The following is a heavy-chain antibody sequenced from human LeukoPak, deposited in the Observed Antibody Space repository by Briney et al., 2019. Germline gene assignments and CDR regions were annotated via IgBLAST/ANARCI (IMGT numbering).Heavy chain of an antibody. CDR2: IHSSGGTV. J-gene: IGHJ4*02. D-gene: IGHD1-1*01. Sequence: GGSLRLSCATSGFPFSSYDMNWVRQAPGKGLEWVSYIHSSGGTVYYADSVKGRFTISRDSAKNSVYLRMNSLRAEDTALYYCARKLTGTTYFDCWGQGILVTVSS. V-gene: IGHV3-48*03. CDR3: ARKLTGTTYFDC. CDR1: GFPFSSYD.